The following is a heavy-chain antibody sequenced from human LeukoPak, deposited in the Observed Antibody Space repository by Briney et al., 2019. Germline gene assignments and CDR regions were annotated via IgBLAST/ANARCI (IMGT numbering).Heavy chain of an antibody. CDR1: GFTFNNYA. CDR3: ARGKNVYGSGTTAIDY. V-gene: IGHV3-30*04. D-gene: IGHD3-10*01. J-gene: IGHJ4*02. Sequence: PGGSLRLSCVASGFTFNNYAMHWIRQAPGKGLEFVAVISYDGGDKHHADSVKGRFTISRDDSKNTVCLQMNSLRAEDTAVYYCARGKNVYGSGTTAIDYWGQGTLVTVSS. CDR2: ISYDGGDK.